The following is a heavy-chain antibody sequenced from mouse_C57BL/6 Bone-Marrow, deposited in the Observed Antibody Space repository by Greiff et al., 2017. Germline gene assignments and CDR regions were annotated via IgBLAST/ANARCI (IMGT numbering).Heavy chain of an antibody. CDR2: IYPGSGST. Sequence: QVQLKQPGAELVKPGASVKMSCKASGYTFTSYWLTWVKQRPGQGLEWIGDIYPGSGSTNYNEKFKSKATLTVDTSSSTAYMQLSSLTSEDSAVYYCARVDDGYGYFDYWGQGTTLTVSS. J-gene: IGHJ2*01. CDR1: GYTFTSYW. D-gene: IGHD2-3*01. CDR3: ARVDDGYGYFDY. V-gene: IGHV1-55*01.